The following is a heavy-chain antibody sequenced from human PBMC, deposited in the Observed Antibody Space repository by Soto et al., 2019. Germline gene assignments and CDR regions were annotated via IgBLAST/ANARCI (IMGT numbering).Heavy chain of an antibody. Sequence: QLQLQESGPGLVKPSETLSLTCTVSGGSISSSSYYWGWIRQPPGKGLEWIGSIYYSGSTYYNPSLKSRVTISVDTSKNQFSLKLSSVTAADTAVYYCARLRLWFGERNFDYWGQGTLVTVSS. CDR1: GGSISSSSYY. CDR3: ARLRLWFGERNFDY. J-gene: IGHJ4*02. CDR2: IYYSGST. D-gene: IGHD3-10*01. V-gene: IGHV4-39*01.